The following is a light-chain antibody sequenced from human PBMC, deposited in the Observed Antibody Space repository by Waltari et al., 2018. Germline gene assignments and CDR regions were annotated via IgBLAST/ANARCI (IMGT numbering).Light chain of an antibody. V-gene: IGLV3-19*01. Sequence: SSELTQDPAVSVALGQTVSITCQGDSLRSYYASWYQQKPGQAPVLVIYGKNNRPSGIPDRFSGSSSGNTASLTITGAQAEDDADYYCTSRHSSGDHAVFGGGTHLTVL. CDR1: SLRSYY. CDR3: TSRHSSGDHAV. CDR2: GKN. J-gene: IGLJ7*01.